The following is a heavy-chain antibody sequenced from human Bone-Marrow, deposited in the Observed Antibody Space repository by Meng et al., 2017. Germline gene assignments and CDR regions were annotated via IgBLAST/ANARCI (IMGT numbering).Heavy chain of an antibody. CDR1: GVTFSTYT. CDR3: ATWSGYFMRGPDY. V-gene: IGHV3-21*01. Sequence: GGSLRLSCAASGVTFSTYTRNWVRQAPGKGLEWVASISTSSNYIYYAYSVKGRFTISRDNAKNSLYLQMNSLRAEDTAVYCCATWSGYFMRGPDYWGQGTLVTVSS. CDR2: ISTSSNYI. J-gene: IGHJ4*02. D-gene: IGHD3-3*01.